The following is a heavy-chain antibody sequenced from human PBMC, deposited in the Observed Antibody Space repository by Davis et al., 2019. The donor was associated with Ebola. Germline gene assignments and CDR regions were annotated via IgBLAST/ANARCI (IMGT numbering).Heavy chain of an antibody. V-gene: IGHV1-2*06. J-gene: IGHJ5*02. CDR1: RNTFTGYY. D-gene: IGHD3-10*01. Sequence: AASVKVSCKASRNTFTGYYMHWVRQAPGQGLEWMGRINPNSGGTNYAQKLQGRVTMTTDTSTSTAYMELRSLRSDDTAVYYCARVKSITMVRGVYNWFDPWGQGTLVTVSS. CDR2: INPNSGGT. CDR3: ARVKSITMVRGVYNWFDP.